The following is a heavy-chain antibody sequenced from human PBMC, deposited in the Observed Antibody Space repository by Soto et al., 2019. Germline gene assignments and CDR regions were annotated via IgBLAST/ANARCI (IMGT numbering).Heavy chain of an antibody. CDR3: ARRQIPPPTRGAANARGGMDV. Sequence: GGSLRLSCAASGFTFSSYTTYGIHWVRRAPGKGLEWVAVIWLDGSSEYYAESVKGRFTVSRDNSKNTLYLQMSSLRAEDTAVYYCARRQIPPPTRGAANARGGMDVWGQGTTVTVSS. D-gene: IGHD6-13*01. CDR1: GFTFSSYTTYG. V-gene: IGHV3-33*01. CDR2: IWLDGSSE. J-gene: IGHJ6*02.